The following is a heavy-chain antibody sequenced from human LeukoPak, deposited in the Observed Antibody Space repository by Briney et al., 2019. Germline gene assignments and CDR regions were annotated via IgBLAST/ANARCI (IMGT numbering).Heavy chain of an antibody. J-gene: IGHJ4*02. CDR2: ISYDGSNK. Sequence: RPGGSLRLSCAASGFTFSSYAMHWVRQAPGKGLEWVAVISYDGSNKYYADSVKGRFTISRDNSKNTLYLQMNSLRAEDTAVYYCAKLYRLTWTHFDYWGQGTLVTVSS. V-gene: IGHV3-30-3*02. CDR3: AKLYRLTWTHFDY. D-gene: IGHD2-2*02. CDR1: GFTFSSYA.